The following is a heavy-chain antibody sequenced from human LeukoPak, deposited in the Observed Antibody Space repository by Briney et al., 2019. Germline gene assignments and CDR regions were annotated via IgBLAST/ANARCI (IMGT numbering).Heavy chain of an antibody. CDR3: ARLISGSGSSPYYYYYMDV. CDR2: IYPGDSDT. V-gene: IGHV5-51*01. J-gene: IGHJ6*03. D-gene: IGHD3-10*01. Sequence: GESLKISCQGSGYTFTSYWIGWMRQMPGKGLEWMGIIYPGDSDTRYSPSFQGQVTISADKSISTAYLQWSSLKASDTAMYYCARLISGSGSSPYYYYYMDVWGKGTTVTVSS. CDR1: GYTFTSYW.